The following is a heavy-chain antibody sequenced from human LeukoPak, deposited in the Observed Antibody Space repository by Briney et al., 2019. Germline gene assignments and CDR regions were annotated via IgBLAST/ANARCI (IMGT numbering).Heavy chain of an antibody. J-gene: IGHJ6*02. CDR1: GDSVSSNSAA. D-gene: IGHD5-12*01. CDR2: TYYRSKWYN. CDR3: ARDYKATSSGIVATLPQTYYYYYGMDV. Sequence: SQTLSLTCAISGDSVSSNSAAWNWIRQSPSRGLEWLGRTYYRSKWYNDYAVSVKSRITINPDTSKNQFSLQLNSVTPEDTAVYYCARDYKATSSGIVATLPQTYYYYYGMDVWGQGTTVTVSS. V-gene: IGHV6-1*01.